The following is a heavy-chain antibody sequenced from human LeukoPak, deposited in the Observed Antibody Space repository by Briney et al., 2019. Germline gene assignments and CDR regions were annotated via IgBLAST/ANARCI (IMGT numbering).Heavy chain of an antibody. CDR3: ARDTVTTNPSPSFDY. D-gene: IGHD4-17*01. J-gene: IGHJ4*02. V-gene: IGHV1-2*02. Sequence: GASVKVSCKASGYTFTGYYMHWVRQAPGQGLEWMGWINPNSGGTNYAQKFQGRVTMTRDTSISTAYMELSRLRSDDTAVYYCARDTVTTNPSPSFDYWGQGTLVTVSS. CDR1: GYTFTGYY. CDR2: INPNSGGT.